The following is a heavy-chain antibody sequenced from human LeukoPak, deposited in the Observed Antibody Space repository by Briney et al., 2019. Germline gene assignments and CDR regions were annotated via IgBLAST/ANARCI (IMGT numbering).Heavy chain of an antibody. Sequence: PGGSLRLSCAASGLTFSSYEMNWVRQAPGKGLEWVSYISSSGSTIYYADSVKGRFTISRDNAKNSLYLQMNSLRAEDTAVYYCARDQISSSGWYGSPFDYWGQGTLVTVSS. J-gene: IGHJ4*02. D-gene: IGHD6-19*01. CDR3: ARDQISSSGWYGSPFDY. V-gene: IGHV3-48*03. CDR2: ISSSGSTI. CDR1: GLTFSSYE.